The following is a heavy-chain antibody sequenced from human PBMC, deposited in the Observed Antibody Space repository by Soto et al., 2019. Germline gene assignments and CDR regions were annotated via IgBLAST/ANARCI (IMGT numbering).Heavy chain of an antibody. CDR1: GFTFSSYG. D-gene: IGHD2-2*01. Sequence: PGGSLRLSCAASGFTFSSYGMHWVRQAPGKGLEWVAVISYDGSNKYYADSVKGRFTISRDNSKNTLYLQMNSLRAEDTAVYYCAKGSHRNVNLGYCSSTSCYQFDHWRQGTLVTVSS. J-gene: IGHJ4*02. CDR3: AKGSHRNVNLGYCSSTSCYQFDH. CDR2: ISYDGSNK. V-gene: IGHV3-30*18.